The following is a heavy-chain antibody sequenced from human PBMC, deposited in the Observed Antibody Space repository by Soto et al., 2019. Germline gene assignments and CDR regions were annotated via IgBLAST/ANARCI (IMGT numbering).Heavy chain of an antibody. V-gene: IGHV3-23*01. J-gene: IGHJ6*02. Sequence: GGSLRLSCAASGFTFSSYAMSWVRQAPGKGLEWVSAISGSGGSTYCADSVKGRFTISRDNSKNTLYLQMNSLRAEDTAVYYCAKTLNSSSWLHRYYYYGMDVWGQGTTVTVSS. CDR3: AKTLNSSSWLHRYYYYGMDV. CDR2: ISGSGGST. CDR1: GFTFSSYA. D-gene: IGHD6-13*01.